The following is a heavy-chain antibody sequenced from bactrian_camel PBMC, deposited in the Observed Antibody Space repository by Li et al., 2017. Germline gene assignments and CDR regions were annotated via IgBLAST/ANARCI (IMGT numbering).Heavy chain of an antibody. V-gene: IGHV3-2*01. CDR1: GFTNSSYY. CDR2: IHSDETTT. J-gene: IGHJ4*01. Sequence: HVQLVESGGGLVQPGGSRRLSCVASGFTNSSYYIIWVRQAPGKGLEWVCSIHSDETTTICADFVKGRFSISRDNAKNTLYLQLNSLQTEDTAMYYCAKTGGTWHEYDYWGQGTQVTVS. CDR3: AKTGGTWHEYDY. D-gene: IGHD7*01.